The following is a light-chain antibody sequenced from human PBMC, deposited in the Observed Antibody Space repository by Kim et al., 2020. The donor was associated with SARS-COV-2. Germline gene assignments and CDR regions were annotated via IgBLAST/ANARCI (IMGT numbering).Light chain of an antibody. J-gene: IGLJ2*01. CDR2: YDN. CDR3: QVWDSTSDHVV. CDR1: NIGDKS. V-gene: IGLV3-21*04. Sequence: PGKTAPITGGGDNIGDKSVPGYQQKPGQARVLVLYYDNDRPSGIPERFSGSNSGNTATLTISRVEAGDEADYYCQVWDSTSDHVVFGGGTQLTVL.